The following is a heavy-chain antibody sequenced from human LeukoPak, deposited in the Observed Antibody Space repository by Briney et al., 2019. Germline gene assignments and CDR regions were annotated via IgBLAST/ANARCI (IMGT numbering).Heavy chain of an antibody. Sequence: ASVKVSCKASGYTFTSYAMHWVRQAPGQRLEWMGWINAGNGNTKYSQKFQGRVTITRDTSASTAYMELSSLRSEDTAVYYCARSTMVRGVARAFDIWGQGTMVTVSS. D-gene: IGHD3-10*01. V-gene: IGHV1-3*01. CDR3: ARSTMVRGVARAFDI. J-gene: IGHJ3*02. CDR2: INAGNGNT. CDR1: GYTFTSYA.